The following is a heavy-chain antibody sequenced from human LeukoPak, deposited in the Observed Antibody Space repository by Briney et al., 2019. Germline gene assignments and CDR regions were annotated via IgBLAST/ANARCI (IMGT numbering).Heavy chain of an antibody. D-gene: IGHD5-18*01. J-gene: IGHJ4*02. CDR2: IIPIFGTA. Sequence: SVKVSCKASGGTFSSYAISWVRQAPGQGLEWMGGIIPIFGTANYAQKFQGRVTFTADKSTSTAYMELSSLRSEDTAVYYCAREGGRGYSYGRDYWGQGTLVTVSS. V-gene: IGHV1-69*06. CDR1: GGTFSSYA. CDR3: AREGGRGYSYGRDY.